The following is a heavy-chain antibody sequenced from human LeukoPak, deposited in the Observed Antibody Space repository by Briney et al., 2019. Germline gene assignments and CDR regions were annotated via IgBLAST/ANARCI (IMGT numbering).Heavy chain of an antibody. CDR3: ARGGFYCGDDCYVNY. CDR2: INRSGST. V-gene: IGHV4-34*01. J-gene: IGHJ4*02. CDR1: GGSFSYYY. Sequence: PSETLSLTCAVYGGSFSYYYWSWIRQPPEKGLEWIGEINRSGSTNYNPSLKSRVTIPVGTSKNQFSLKLSSVTAADTAVYYCARGGFYCGDDCYVNYWGQGTLVTVSS. D-gene: IGHD2-21*02.